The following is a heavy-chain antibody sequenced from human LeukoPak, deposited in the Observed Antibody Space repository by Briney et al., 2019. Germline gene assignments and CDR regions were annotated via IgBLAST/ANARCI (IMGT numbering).Heavy chain of an antibody. CDR2: SSGTGYNM. D-gene: IGHD2-2*01. V-gene: IGHV1-18*01. CDR1: GYTFSAYG. CDR3: ARSRCSDSTSCYYFFFFDS. J-gene: IGHJ4*02. Sequence: ASVKVSCKASGYTFSAYGITWARQAPGQGLEWMAWSSGTGYNMEYAQKFQGRVTMTTDTSTSTAYLELRSLRSDDTAVYYCARSRCSDSTSCYYFFFFDSWGQGSLVTVSS.